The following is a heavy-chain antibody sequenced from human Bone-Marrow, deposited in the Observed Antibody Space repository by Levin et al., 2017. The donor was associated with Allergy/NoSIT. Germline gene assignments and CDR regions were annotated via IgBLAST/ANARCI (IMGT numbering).Heavy chain of an antibody. CDR1: GGSIRSSDW. Sequence: GSLRLSCTVSGGSIRSSDWWSWVRQPPGKGLEWIGEIFHSGSTNYNPSLRSRVTMSVDKSTNQFSLKLGSLTAADTAVYYCAKRNREFDSWGQGTLVTVSS. CDR2: IFHSGST. D-gene: IGHD3-10*01. J-gene: IGHJ4*02. CDR3: AKRNREFDS. V-gene: IGHV4-4*02.